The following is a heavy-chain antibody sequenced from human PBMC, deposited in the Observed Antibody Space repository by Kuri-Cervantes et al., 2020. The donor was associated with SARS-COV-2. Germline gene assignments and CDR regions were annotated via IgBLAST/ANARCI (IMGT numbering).Heavy chain of an antibody. V-gene: IGHV4-34*01. CDR3: AASDYDFWSRGHNWFDP. CDR1: GGSFSDYY. J-gene: IGHJ5*02. CDR2: INHSGIT. Sequence: GSLRLSCAVYGGSFSDYYCNWIRQPPGKGLEWIGEINHSGITNYDPSLKSRVTISIATSNNHFSLKPSSVTAAGTAVYYCAASDYDFWSRGHNWFDPWGQGTLVTVSS. D-gene: IGHD3-3*01.